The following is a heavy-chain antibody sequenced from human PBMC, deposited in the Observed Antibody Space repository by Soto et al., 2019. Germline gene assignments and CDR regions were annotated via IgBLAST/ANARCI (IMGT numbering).Heavy chain of an antibody. D-gene: IGHD2-2*02. J-gene: IGHJ4*02. CDR2: ISWPSGSV. Sequence: EVQLVESGGGLVQPGRSLRLSCSASGFTCDDYALHWVRQAPVKGLEWVSGISWPSGSVGDAESVKGRFTISRDNAKNSLYLQMNSLRAEDTALYYCGKDNTSVLLYPAFDYWGQGTLVTVAT. CDR1: GFTCDDYA. CDR3: GKDNTSVLLYPAFDY. V-gene: IGHV3-9*01.